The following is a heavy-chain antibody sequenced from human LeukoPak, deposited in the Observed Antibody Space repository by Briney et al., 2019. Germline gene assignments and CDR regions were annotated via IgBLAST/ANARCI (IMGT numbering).Heavy chain of an antibody. CDR1: GFTFSGYY. CDR3: ARSCSSTSCPFDY. V-gene: IGHV3-11*06. Sequence: GGSLRLSCAASGFTFSGYYMSWIRQAPGKGLEWVSYISSSSSYTNYADSVKGRFTISRDNAKNSLYLQMNSLRAEDTAVYYCARSCSSTSCPFDYWGQGTLVTVSS. D-gene: IGHD2-2*01. CDR2: ISSSSSYT. J-gene: IGHJ4*02.